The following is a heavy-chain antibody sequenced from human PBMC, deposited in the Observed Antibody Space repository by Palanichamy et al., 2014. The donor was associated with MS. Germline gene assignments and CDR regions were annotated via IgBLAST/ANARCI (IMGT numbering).Heavy chain of an antibody. Sequence: QVQLVESGGGVVQPGGSLRLSCAASGFTFSSYGMHWVRQAPGKGLEWVAFIRYDGSNKYYADSVKGRFTISRDNSKNTLYLQMNSLRAEDTAVYYCAKADVDTAMVGYYYYGMDVWGQGTTVTVSS. CDR2: IRYDGSNK. D-gene: IGHD5-18*01. V-gene: IGHV3-30*02. J-gene: IGHJ6*02. CDR1: GFTFSSYG. CDR3: AKADVDTAMVGYYYYGMDV.